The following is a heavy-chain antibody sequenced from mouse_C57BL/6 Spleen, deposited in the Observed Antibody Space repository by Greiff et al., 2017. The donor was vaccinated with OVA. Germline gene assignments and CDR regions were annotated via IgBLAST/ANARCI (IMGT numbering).Heavy chain of an antibody. V-gene: IGHV1-82*01. D-gene: IGHD3-2*02. CDR2: IYPGDGDT. Sequence: VQLVESGPELVKPGASVKISCKASGYAFSSSWMNWVKQRPGKGLEWIGRIYPGDGDTNYNGKFKGKATLTADKSSSTAYMQLSSLTSEDSAVYFCARDGGLRPPYYAMDYWGQGTSVTVSS. J-gene: IGHJ4*01. CDR1: GYAFSSSW. CDR3: ARDGGLRPPYYAMDY.